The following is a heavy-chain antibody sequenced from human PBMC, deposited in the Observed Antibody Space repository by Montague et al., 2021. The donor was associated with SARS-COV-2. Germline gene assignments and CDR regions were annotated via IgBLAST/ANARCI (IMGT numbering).Heavy chain of an antibody. CDR1: GFTFSSHA. J-gene: IGHJ4*02. CDR2: ISYDGREI. D-gene: IGHD2-2*01. Sequence: SLRLSCPASGFTFSSHAMHWVRQAPGKGLEWVAVISYDGREIFYADSVRGRFNVSRDNSKSTLYLQLGSLRPEDTAYYFRARFGVYCGSPKCYAPLDYWGQGTLVSVSS. V-gene: IGHV3-30*04. CDR3: ARFGVYCGSPKCYAPLDY.